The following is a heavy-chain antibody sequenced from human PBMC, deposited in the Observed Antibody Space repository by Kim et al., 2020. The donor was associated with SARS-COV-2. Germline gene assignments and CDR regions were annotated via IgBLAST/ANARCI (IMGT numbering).Heavy chain of an antibody. D-gene: IGHD3-10*01. CDR2: IYYSGST. CDR3: ARQTEGSGSYYYYYGMDV. V-gene: IGHV4-39*01. CDR1: GGSISSSSYY. J-gene: IGHJ6*02. Sequence: SETLSLTCTVSGGSISSSSYYWGWIRQPPGKGLEWIGSIYYSGSTYYNPSLKSRVTISVDTSKNQFSLKLSSVTAADTAVYYCARQTEGSGSYYYYYGMDVWGQGTTVTVSS.